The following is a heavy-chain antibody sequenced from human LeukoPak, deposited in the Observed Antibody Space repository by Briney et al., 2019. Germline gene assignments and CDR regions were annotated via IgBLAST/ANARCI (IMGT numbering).Heavy chain of an antibody. CDR3: ARGGVTGAPNYY. CDR2: VNSDGSST. CDR1: GFTFSNYW. Sequence: GGSLRLSCAASGFTFSNYWMHWVRQAPGKGLVWVSRVNSDGSSTTYADSVKGRFTISRDNAKNTLYLQMSSLRAEDTAVYCCARGGVTGAPNYYWGQGTLVTVSS. J-gene: IGHJ4*02. D-gene: IGHD1-20*01. V-gene: IGHV3-74*01.